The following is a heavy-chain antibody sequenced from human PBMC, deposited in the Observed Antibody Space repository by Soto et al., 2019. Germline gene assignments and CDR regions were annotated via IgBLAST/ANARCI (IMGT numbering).Heavy chain of an antibody. CDR2: IYPGDSDT. Sequence: VRQMPGKGLEWMGIIYPGDSDTKYSPSLQGQVTISADTSISTAYLQWTSLKASDTAMYYCAREDYGQPYYYYYGIDVWGQGTTVTVSS. J-gene: IGHJ6*02. D-gene: IGHD4-17*01. V-gene: IGHV5-51*01. CDR3: AREDYGQPYYYYYGIDV.